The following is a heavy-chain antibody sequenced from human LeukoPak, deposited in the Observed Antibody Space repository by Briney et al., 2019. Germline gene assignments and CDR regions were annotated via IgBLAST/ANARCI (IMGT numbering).Heavy chain of an antibody. CDR1: GYTFTSSD. Sequence: ASVKVSCKASGYTFTSSDINWVRQAPGQGLEWVGWITTSNGYTDYAQKVQGRATMTTDTSTSTAYMELSSLRSEDTAVYYCAAASSSWYALDAFDIWGQGTMVTVSS. CDR3: AAASSSWYALDAFDI. J-gene: IGHJ3*02. D-gene: IGHD6-13*01. CDR2: ITTSNGYT. V-gene: IGHV1-18*01.